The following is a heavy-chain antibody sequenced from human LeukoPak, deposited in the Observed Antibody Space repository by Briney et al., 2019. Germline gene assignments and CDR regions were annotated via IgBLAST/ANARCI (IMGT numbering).Heavy chain of an antibody. CDR1: GFTFSSYG. CDR3: ASLYYDSSTMSP. D-gene: IGHD3-22*01. Sequence: PGGSLRLSCAASGFTFSSYGMHWVRQAPGKGLEWVAFIRYDGSNKYYADSVKGRFTISRDNSKNTLYLQMNSLRAEDTAVYYCASLYYDSSTMSPGGQGTLVTVSS. V-gene: IGHV3-30*02. CDR2: IRYDGSNK. J-gene: IGHJ4*02.